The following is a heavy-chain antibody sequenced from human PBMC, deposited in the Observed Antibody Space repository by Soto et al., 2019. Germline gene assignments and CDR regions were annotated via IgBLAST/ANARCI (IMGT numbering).Heavy chain of an antibody. V-gene: IGHV3-23*01. CDR2: ISGSGGST. CDR3: AKDRGPSMTTVTSIYFDY. CDR1: GFTFSSYA. D-gene: IGHD4-17*01. J-gene: IGHJ4*02. Sequence: EVQLLESGGGLVQPGGSLRLSCAASGFTFSSYAMSWVRQAPGKGLEWVPAISGSGGSTYYADSVKGRFTISRDNSKNTLYLQMNSLRAEDTAVYYCAKDRGPSMTTVTSIYFDYWGQGTLVTVSS.